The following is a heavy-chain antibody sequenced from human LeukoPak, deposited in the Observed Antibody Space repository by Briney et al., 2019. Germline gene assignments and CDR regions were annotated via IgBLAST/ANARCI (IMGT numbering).Heavy chain of an antibody. V-gene: IGHV4-30-4*08. Sequence: SQTLSLTCTVSGGSISSGDYYWSWIRQPPGKGLEWIGYIYYSGSTYYNQSLKSRVTISVDTSKNQFSLKLSSVTAADTAVYYCARDRNYYDSSGYYFDYWGQGTLITVSS. CDR2: IYYSGST. CDR3: ARDRNYYDSSGYYFDY. J-gene: IGHJ4*02. CDR1: GGSISSGDYY. D-gene: IGHD3-22*01.